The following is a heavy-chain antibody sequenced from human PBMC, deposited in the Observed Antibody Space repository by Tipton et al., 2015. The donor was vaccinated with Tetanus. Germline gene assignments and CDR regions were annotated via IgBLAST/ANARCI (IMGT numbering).Heavy chain of an antibody. Sequence: SLRLSCAASGFTFSHYWMHWVRQAPGKGLVWVSAIKTDGTNTNYADSVKGRFTISRDNAKNTVFLQMNSLRADDTAVYYCARERGGITSPTIWFAPGGQGPLVTVSS. CDR3: ARERGGITSPTIWFAP. D-gene: IGHD1-26*01. J-gene: IGHJ5*02. CDR2: IKTDGTNT. V-gene: IGHV3-74*01. CDR1: GFTFSHYW.